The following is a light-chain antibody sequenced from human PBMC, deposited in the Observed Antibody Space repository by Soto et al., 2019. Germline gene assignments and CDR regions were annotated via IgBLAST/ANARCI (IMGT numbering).Light chain of an antibody. J-gene: IGKJ2*01. CDR2: AAS. Sequence: AIRMTQSPSSLSASTGDRVTITCRASQGISSYLAWYQQKPGKAPKLLIYAASTSQSGVPSRFSGSGSGTDFTLTISCLQSEDFATYYCQQYYSYPGTFGQGTKLEIK. CDR3: QQYYSYPGT. CDR1: QGISSY. V-gene: IGKV1-8*01.